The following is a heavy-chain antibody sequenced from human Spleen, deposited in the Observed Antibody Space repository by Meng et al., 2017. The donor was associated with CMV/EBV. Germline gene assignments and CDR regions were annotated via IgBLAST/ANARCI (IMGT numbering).Heavy chain of an antibody. D-gene: IGHD3-16*01. J-gene: IGHJ4*02. V-gene: IGHV3-48*04. CDR3: ARDPRGWGGRGELDF. CDR2: ISARGRTT. Sequence: GESLKISCAASGFTFSNYWVHWVRQAPGKGLVWVAYISARGRTTHYADSVKGRFTISRDNAKKSVFLQMNSLRAADTAIYYSARDPRGWGGRGELDFWGRGTLVTVSS. CDR1: GFTFSNYW.